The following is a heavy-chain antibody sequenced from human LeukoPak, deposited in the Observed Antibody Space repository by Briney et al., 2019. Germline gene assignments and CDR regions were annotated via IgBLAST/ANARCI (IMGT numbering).Heavy chain of an antibody. CDR1: VFTLTRSG. CDR3: ASLAGPGDDFDY. CDR2: IRFEGSSK. Sequence: GGSPRLSSAESVFTLTRSGTHCVREALGKGVEWVTFIRFEGSSKFYADSVKGRFTISRDNSKNTLYLQMNNLRVEDTAVYYCASLAGPGDDFDYWGQGTLVTVSS. J-gene: IGHJ4*02. D-gene: IGHD6-19*01. V-gene: IGHV3-30*02.